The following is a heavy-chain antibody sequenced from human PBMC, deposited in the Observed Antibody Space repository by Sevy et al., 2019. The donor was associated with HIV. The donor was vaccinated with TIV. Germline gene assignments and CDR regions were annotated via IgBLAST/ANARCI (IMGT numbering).Heavy chain of an antibody. CDR2: IKRDGSEK. V-gene: IGHV3-7*03. J-gene: IGHJ6*02. CDR1: GFVFSDYW. CDR3: ARDCSSATCLWGMDV. D-gene: IGHD2-2*01. Sequence: GGSLRLSCAASGFVFSDYWMSWVRQAPGKGLEWVANIKRDGSEKYYVASVKGRFTISRDNAKTSLYLQMNSPRGEDTAVYYCARDCSSATCLWGMDVWGQGTMVTVSS.